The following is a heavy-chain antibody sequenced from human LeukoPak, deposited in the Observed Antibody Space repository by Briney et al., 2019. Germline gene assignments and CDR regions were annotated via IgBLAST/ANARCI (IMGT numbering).Heavy chain of an antibody. V-gene: IGHV3-7*03. CDR2: IKQDGSEK. Sequence: GGSLRLSCAASGFTFSSYVMSWVRQAPGKGLEWVANIKQDGSEKYYVDSVKGRFTISRDNAKNSLYLQMNSLRAEDTAVYYCARGSRGFGEFMDVWGQGTTVTVSS. J-gene: IGHJ6*02. CDR3: ARGSRGFGEFMDV. D-gene: IGHD3-10*01. CDR1: GFTFSSYV.